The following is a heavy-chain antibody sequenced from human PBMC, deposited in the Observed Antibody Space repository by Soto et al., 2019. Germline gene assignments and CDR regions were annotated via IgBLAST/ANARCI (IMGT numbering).Heavy chain of an antibody. CDR1: WGPVGSYA. CDR2: IIPIFGTA. J-gene: IGHJ3*02. D-gene: IGHD3-16*01. V-gene: IGHV1-69*01. CDR3: ARSRRYDHYAFEI. Sequence: VEVCSTGSWGPVGSYAVSWEEHTPGHGLEWMGGIIPIFGTANYAQKFQGRVTITADESTSTAYMELSSLRSEDTAVYYCARSRRYDHYAFEIWGQGTMVTVSS.